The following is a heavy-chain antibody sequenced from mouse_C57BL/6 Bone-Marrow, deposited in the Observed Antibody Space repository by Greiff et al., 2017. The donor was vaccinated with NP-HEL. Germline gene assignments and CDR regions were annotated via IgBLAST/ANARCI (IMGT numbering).Heavy chain of an antibody. Sequence: VQLQQSGAELVRPGASVTLSCKASGYTFTDYEMHWVKQTPVHGLEWIGAIDPETGGTAYNQKFKGKAILTADKSSSTAYMELRSLTSEDSAVYYCTRRYGSSLDYWGQGTTLTVSS. V-gene: IGHV1-15*01. D-gene: IGHD1-1*01. CDR3: TRRYGSSLDY. CDR1: GYTFTDYE. J-gene: IGHJ2*01. CDR2: IDPETGGT.